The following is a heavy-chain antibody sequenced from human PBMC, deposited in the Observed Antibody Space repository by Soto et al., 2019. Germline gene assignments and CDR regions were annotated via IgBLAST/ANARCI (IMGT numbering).Heavy chain of an antibody. J-gene: IGHJ4*02. CDR3: AHSSPVDY. V-gene: IGHV4-59*12. CDR2: INYSGST. Sequence: PSETLSLTCTVSGGSISSYYWSWIRQPPGKGLEWIGYINYSGSTNYNPSLKSRVTISVDTSKNQFSLKLSSVTAADTAVYYCAHSSPVDYWGQGTLVTVSS. CDR1: GGSISSYY. D-gene: IGHD6-13*01.